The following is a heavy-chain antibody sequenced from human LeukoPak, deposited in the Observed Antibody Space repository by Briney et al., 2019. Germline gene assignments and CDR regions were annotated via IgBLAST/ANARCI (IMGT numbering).Heavy chain of an antibody. CDR3: AKDCYILTGYYPTSYFDY. D-gene: IGHD3-9*01. Sequence: GGSLRLSCAASGFTFSSYGMHWVRQAPGKGLEWVAVISNDGNNKTYADSVKGRFTISRDNSKNKLYLQMNSLRAEDTAVYFCAKDCYILTGYYPTSYFDYWGQGTLVTVSS. CDR2: ISNDGNNK. CDR1: GFTFSSYG. J-gene: IGHJ4*02. V-gene: IGHV3-30*18.